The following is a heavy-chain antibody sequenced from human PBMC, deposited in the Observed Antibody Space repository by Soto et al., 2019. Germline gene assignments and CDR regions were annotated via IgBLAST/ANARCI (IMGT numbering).Heavy chain of an antibody. CDR2: IIPIFGTA. Sequence: SVKVSCKASGGTFSSYAISWVRQAPGQGLEWMGGIIPIFGTANYAQKFQGRVTITADESTSTAYMELSSLRSEDTAVYYCARYRRDGYNYLDYWGQGTLVTVSS. CDR3: ARYRRDGYNYLDY. D-gene: IGHD5-12*01. CDR1: GGTFSSYA. J-gene: IGHJ4*02. V-gene: IGHV1-69*13.